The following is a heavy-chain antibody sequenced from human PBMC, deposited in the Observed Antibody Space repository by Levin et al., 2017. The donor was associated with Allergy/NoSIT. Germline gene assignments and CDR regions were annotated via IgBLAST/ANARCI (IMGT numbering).Heavy chain of an antibody. D-gene: IGHD2-8*01. CDR1: GGSISSSSYY. V-gene: IGHV4-39*01. J-gene: IGHJ4*02. Sequence: KSSETLSLTCTVSGGSISSSSYYWGWIRQPPGKGLEWIGSIYYSGSTYYNPSLKSRVTISVDTSKNQFSLKLSSVTAADTAVYYCARHGGFFEGVMVYAYFDYWGQGTLVTVSS. CDR3: ARHGGFFEGVMVYAYFDY. CDR2: IYYSGST.